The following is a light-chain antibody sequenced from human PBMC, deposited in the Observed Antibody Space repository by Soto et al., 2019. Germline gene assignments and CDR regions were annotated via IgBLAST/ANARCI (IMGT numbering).Light chain of an antibody. CDR2: EVS. Sequence: QSALTQPPSVSGSPGQSVTISCTGTSSDVGSYNRVSWYQQPPGTAPKLMIYEVSNRPSGVPDRFFGSKSGNTASLTISGLQAEDEADYYFSSFTSSNTWVFGGGTKLTVL. CDR1: SSDVGSYNR. J-gene: IGLJ3*02. V-gene: IGLV2-18*02. CDR3: SSFTSSNTWV.